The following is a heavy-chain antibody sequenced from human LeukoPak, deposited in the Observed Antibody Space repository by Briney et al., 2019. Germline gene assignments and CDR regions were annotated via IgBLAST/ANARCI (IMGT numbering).Heavy chain of an antibody. D-gene: IGHD3-10*01. V-gene: IGHV3-23*01. CDR1: GFTFSSYG. J-gene: IGHJ4*02. CDR3: AKDYGSGSYIDY. Sequence: GGSLRLSCAASGFTFSSYGMSWVRQAPGKGLEWVSAISGSGGSTYYADSVKGRFTISRDNSKNTLYLQMNSLRAKDTAVYYRAKDYGSGSYIDYWGQGTLVTVSS. CDR2: ISGSGGST.